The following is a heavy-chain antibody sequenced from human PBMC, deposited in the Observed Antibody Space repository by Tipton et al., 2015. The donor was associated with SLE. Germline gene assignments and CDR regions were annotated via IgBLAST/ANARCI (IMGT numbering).Heavy chain of an antibody. CDR2: INGDGSST. CDR3: ARSYYYTSGSHSYYYGLDV. V-gene: IGHV3-74*03. CDR1: GFPFSGHW. J-gene: IGHJ6*02. Sequence: SLRLSCAASGFPFSGHWMPWVRQAPGKGLVWVSRINGDGSSTASADSVKGRFTTSRDNARNTLYVQMNSLRAEDTAVYYCARSYYYTSGSHSYYYGLDVWGQGTTVTGSS. D-gene: IGHD3-10*01.